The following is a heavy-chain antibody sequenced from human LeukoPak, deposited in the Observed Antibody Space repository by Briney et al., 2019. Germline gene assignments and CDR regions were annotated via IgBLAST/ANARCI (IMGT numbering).Heavy chain of an antibody. D-gene: IGHD5-18*01. Sequence: SVKVSCRASGYTFTSYDINWVRQATGQGLEWMGWMNPNSGNTGYAQKFQGRVTMTRNTSISTAYMELSSLRSEDTAVYYCARDNGGTAMAYYYYYYMDVWGKGTTVTISS. CDR3: ARDNGGTAMAYYYYYYMDV. CDR2: MNPNSGNT. V-gene: IGHV1-8*01. CDR1: GYTFTSYD. J-gene: IGHJ6*03.